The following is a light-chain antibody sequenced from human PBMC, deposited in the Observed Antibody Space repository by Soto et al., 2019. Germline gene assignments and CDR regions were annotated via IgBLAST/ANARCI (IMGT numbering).Light chain of an antibody. CDR1: QTISSN. V-gene: IGKV3-15*01. CDR2: RTS. Sequence: ETVMTQSPATLSVSPGERATLSCRASQTISSNLAWYQQKPGQAPRLLMFRTSTRATGIPARFSGSGSGTEFNITISSLQSEDFAVYYCQQYGSLITFGQGTRLEIK. J-gene: IGKJ5*01. CDR3: QQYGSLIT.